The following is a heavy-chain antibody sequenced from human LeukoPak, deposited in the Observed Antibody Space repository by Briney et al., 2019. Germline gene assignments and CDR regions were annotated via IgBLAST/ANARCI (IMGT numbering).Heavy chain of an antibody. CDR1: GGSFSGYY. Sequence: SETLSLTCAVCGGSFSGYYWSWIRQPPGKGLEWIGEINHSGSTNYNPSLKSRVTISVDTSKNQFSLKLSSVTAADTAVYYCARIDCGGDCYRDLPRYNWFDPWGQGTLVTVSS. J-gene: IGHJ5*02. CDR2: INHSGST. D-gene: IGHD2-21*02. V-gene: IGHV4-34*01. CDR3: ARIDCGGDCYRDLPRYNWFDP.